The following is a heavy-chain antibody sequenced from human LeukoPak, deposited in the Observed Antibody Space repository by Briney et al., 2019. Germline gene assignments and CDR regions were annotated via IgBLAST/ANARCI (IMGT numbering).Heavy chain of an antibody. CDR2: IGGAAYDK. V-gene: IGHV3-48*01. D-gene: IGHD1-26*01. CDR3: AKANGVGEKGAAFDI. CDR1: GFSFSHHT. J-gene: IGHJ3*02. Sequence: GGSLRLSCTASGFSFSHHTIIWVRQSPGKGLEWVSNIGGAAYDKQYAGSVEGRFTISRDNAKNSVYLQMSSLRAEDAAVYYCAKANGVGEKGAAFDIWGQGTMVTVSS.